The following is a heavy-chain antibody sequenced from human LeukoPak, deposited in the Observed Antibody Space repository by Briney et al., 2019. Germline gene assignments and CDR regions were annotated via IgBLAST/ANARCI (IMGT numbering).Heavy chain of an antibody. CDR3: ARDDRTTVTTSDY. CDR1: GFTFSSYT. Sequence: GGSLRLSCAASGFTFSSYTMNWVRQAPGKGLEWVSSISSTSSYIYYADSVKGRFTISRDNAKNSLYLQMNSLRAEDTAVYYCARDDRTTVTTSDYWGQGTLVTVSS. J-gene: IGHJ4*02. CDR2: ISSTSSYI. V-gene: IGHV3-21*01. D-gene: IGHD4-17*01.